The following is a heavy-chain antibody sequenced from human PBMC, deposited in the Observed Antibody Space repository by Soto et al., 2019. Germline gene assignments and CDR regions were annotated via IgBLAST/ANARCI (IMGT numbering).Heavy chain of an antibody. D-gene: IGHD3-10*01. V-gene: IGHV3-30-3*02. J-gene: IGHJ4*02. Sequence: HPGGSLRLSCEASGFTLSTFAMHWVRQAPGKGLEWVATTSYDGLNTFYGESVRGRFSISRDTSQNTLFLQMNSLKTEDTAVYYCAKSSSGLRDYFDSWGRGTLVTVSS. CDR3: AKSSSGLRDYFDS. CDR1: GFTLSTFA. CDR2: TSYDGLNT.